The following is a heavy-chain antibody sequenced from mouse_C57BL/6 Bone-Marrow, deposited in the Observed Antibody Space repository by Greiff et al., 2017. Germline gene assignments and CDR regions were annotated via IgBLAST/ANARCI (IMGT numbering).Heavy chain of an antibody. Sequence: EVKLEASWGGLVKPGGSLKLSCAASGFTFSDYGMHWVRQAPEKGLEWVAYISSGSSTIYYADTVKGRFTISRDNAKNTLFLQMTSLRSEDTAMYYCARDGKETFDYWGQGTTLTVSS. V-gene: IGHV5-17*01. CDR2: ISSGSSTI. J-gene: IGHJ2*01. D-gene: IGHD2-1*01. CDR1: GFTFSDYG. CDR3: ARDGKETFDY.